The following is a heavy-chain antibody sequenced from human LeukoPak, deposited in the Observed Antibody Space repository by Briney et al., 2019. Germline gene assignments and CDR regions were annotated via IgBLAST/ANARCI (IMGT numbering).Heavy chain of an antibody. V-gene: IGHV3-74*01. CDR3: ARVRRYYDTTGSDDAFDI. CDR1: GFTFSNFW. D-gene: IGHD3-22*01. Sequence: GGSLGLSCAASGFTFSNFWMHWVRQAPGKGLVWVSRINTDGTNTNYADSVKGRLTISRDNAKNTLYLQMNSLRAEDTAVYYCARVRRYYDTTGSDDAFDIWGQGTMVTVSS. J-gene: IGHJ3*02. CDR2: INTDGTNT.